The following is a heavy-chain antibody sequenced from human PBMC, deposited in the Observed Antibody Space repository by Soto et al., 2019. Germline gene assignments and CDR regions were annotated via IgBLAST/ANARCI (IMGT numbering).Heavy chain of an antibody. Sequence: SETLSLTCTVSGGSISNYYWTWIRQPPGKGLEWIGYIYYSGNTNYNPSLKSRVTISLDNSKNTLYLQMNSLRAEDTAVYYCAKFYGGNSAHTYTIDPWGQGTLVTVSS. J-gene: IGHJ5*02. V-gene: IGHV4-59*12. CDR1: GGSISNYY. CDR2: IYYSGNT. CDR3: AKFYGGNSAHTYTIDP. D-gene: IGHD2-21*02.